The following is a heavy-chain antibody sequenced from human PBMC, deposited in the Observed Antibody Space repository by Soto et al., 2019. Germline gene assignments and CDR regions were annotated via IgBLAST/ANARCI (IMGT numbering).Heavy chain of an antibody. J-gene: IGHJ6*02. Sequence: QLQLQESGSGLVKPSQTLSLTCAVSGGSISSGGYSWSWIRQPPGKGLEWIGYIYHSGSPYYNPSLKSRVTISVDRSKNQFSLKLSSVTAADTAVYYCARVSGDHYYYGMDVWGQGTTVTVSS. CDR3: ARVSGDHYYYGMDV. V-gene: IGHV4-30-2*01. CDR1: GGSISSGGYS. D-gene: IGHD4-17*01. CDR2: IYHSGSP.